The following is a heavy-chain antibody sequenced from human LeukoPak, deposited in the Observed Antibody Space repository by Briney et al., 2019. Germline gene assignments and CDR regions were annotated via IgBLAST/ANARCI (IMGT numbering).Heavy chain of an antibody. D-gene: IGHD6-19*01. J-gene: IGHJ4*02. CDR3: TTEAPWYSSGRGWSDY. Sequence: GGSLRPSCAASGFTFSDAWMSWVRQAPGKGLEWIGHIKSKVDRETTDYAAPVKGRFTISRDDSKNTLYLQMNSLKTEDTAVYYCTTEAPWYSSGRGWSDYWGQGTLVTVSS. CDR1: GFTFSDAW. CDR2: IKSKVDRETT. V-gene: IGHV3-15*01.